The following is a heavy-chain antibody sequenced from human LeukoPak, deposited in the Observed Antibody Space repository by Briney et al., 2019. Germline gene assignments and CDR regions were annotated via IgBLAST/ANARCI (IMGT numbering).Heavy chain of an antibody. CDR1: GYTFTSNG. Sequence: ASVKVSCKASGYTFTSNGISWVRQAPGQGLEWMGWISAYSGNTNYAQKLQGRVTMTTDTSTSTAYMELRSLRSDDTAVYYCARDREVGATDDFDYWGQGALVTVSS. D-gene: IGHD1-26*01. CDR2: ISAYSGNT. CDR3: ARDREVGATDDFDY. V-gene: IGHV1-18*01. J-gene: IGHJ4*02.